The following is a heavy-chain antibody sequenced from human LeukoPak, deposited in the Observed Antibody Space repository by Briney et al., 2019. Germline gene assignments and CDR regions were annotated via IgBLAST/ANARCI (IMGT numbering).Heavy chain of an antibody. D-gene: IGHD3-22*01. V-gene: IGHV4-61*02. CDR1: GGSISSGSYY. CDR2: IYTSGST. J-gene: IGHJ4*02. Sequence: SETLSLTCTVSGGSISSGSYYWSWIRQPAGKGLEWIGRIYTSGSTNYNPSLKSRVTISVDTSKNQFSLKLSSVTAADTAVYYCARDSNDSSGYYEILFDYWGQGTLVTVSS. CDR3: ARDSNDSSGYYEILFDY.